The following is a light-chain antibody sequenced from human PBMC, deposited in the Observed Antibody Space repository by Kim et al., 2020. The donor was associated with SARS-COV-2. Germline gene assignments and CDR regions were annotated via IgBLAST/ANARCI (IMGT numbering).Light chain of an antibody. CDR2: EDD. V-gene: IGLV6-57*03. CDR1: SGFIDDTY. Sequence: TSVSVSCTLISGFIDDTYVQCYQQLPAGVPTTVIYEDDQRPSWFSDRFSDSIDNSSNSASLTLSRLRTEDEADYYCQSYDRYNVLFGGGTQLTVL. CDR3: QSYDRYNVL. J-gene: IGLJ2*01.